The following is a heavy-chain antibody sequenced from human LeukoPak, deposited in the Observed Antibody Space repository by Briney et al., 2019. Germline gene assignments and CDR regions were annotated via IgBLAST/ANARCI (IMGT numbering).Heavy chain of an antibody. CDR2: ISGSGDST. J-gene: IGHJ4*02. V-gene: IGHV3-23*01. CDR3: AKVRAPSGWFNSDY. Sequence: GGSLRLSCAASGFTFSNYVMNWVRQAAGKGLEWVSGISGSGDSTYYADSEKGRFTISRDNSKNTLFLQMNSLRAEDTAAYYCAKVRAPSGWFNSDYWGQGTLVTVSS. D-gene: IGHD6-19*01. CDR1: GFTFSNYV.